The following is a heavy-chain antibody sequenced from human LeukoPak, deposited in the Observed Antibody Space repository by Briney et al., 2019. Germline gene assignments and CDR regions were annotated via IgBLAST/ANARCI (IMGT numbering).Heavy chain of an antibody. V-gene: IGHV1-2*02. Sequence: EASVKVSCKASGYTFTGYYMHWVRQAPGQGLEWMGWINPNSGGTNYAQKFQGRVTMTRDTSISTAYMELSRLRSDDTAVYYCARERRAVAGLFDYWGQGTLVTVSS. CDR1: GYTFTGYY. J-gene: IGHJ4*02. CDR3: ARERRAVAGLFDY. D-gene: IGHD6-19*01. CDR2: INPNSGGT.